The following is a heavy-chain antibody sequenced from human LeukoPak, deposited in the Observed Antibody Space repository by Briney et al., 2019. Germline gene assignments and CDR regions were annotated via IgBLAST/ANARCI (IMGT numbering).Heavy chain of an antibody. J-gene: IGHJ6*02. V-gene: IGHV4-39*01. D-gene: IGHD1-26*01. CDR1: GGSISSSSYY. CDR3: ARGDLIVGADMDV. CDR2: IHYFGST. Sequence: SETLPLTCTVSGGSISSSSYYWGWIRQPPGKGLEWIGSIHYFGSTNYNPSLKSRVTISVDTSKNQFSLKLSSVTAADTAVYYCARGDLIVGADMDVWGQGTTVTVSS.